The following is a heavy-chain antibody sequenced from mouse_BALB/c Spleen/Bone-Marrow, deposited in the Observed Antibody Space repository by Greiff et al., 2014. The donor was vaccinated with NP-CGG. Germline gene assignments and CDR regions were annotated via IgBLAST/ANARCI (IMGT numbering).Heavy chain of an antibody. CDR3: ARFPFYYGSSFYCFDY. CDR2: IAPGSGST. Sequence: DLVKPRASVKLSCKASGYTFTSYWINWIKQRPGQGLEWIGRIAPGSGSTYYNEMFKGKATLTVDTSSSTAYIQLSSLSSEDSAVYFCARFPFYYGSSFYCFDYWGQGTTLTVSS. CDR1: GYTFTSYW. J-gene: IGHJ2*01. V-gene: IGHV1S41*01. D-gene: IGHD1-1*01.